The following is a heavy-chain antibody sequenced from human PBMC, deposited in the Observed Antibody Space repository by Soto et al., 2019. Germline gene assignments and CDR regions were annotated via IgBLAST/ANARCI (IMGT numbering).Heavy chain of an antibody. CDR2: IRSKTNNYAT. CDR3: AKSGLDF. Sequence: GGSLRLSCAASGFTFSGSAIHWVRQASGKGLEWVGRIRSKTNNYATTYAASLKGRFTISRDDSKNTAYLQMNSLKTEDTALYYCAKSGLDFWGQGTLVTGSS. V-gene: IGHV3-73*01. D-gene: IGHD3-3*01. J-gene: IGHJ4*02. CDR1: GFTFSGSA.